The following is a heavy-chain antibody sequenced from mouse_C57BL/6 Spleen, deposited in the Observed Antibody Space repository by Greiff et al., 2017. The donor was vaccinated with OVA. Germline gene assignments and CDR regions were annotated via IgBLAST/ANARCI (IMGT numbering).Heavy chain of an antibody. J-gene: IGHJ4*01. Sequence: QVQLQQPGTELVKPGASVKLSCKASGYTFTSYWMHWVKQRPGPGLEWIGNINPSNGGTNYNEKFKSKATLTADKSSRPAYMQLSSLTSEDSAVYDCARAGAGYYYAMDDWGQGTSVTVSS. CDR1: GYTFTSYW. CDR2: INPSNGGT. CDR3: ARAGAGYYYAMDD. V-gene: IGHV1-53*01.